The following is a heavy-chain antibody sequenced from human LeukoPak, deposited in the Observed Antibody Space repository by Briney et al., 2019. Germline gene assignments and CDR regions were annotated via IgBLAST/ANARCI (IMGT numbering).Heavy chain of an antibody. V-gene: IGHV4-30-2*01. CDR3: ARDGCSGGSCCDY. CDR2: IYHSGST. CDR1: GGSISSGGYS. J-gene: IGHJ4*02. D-gene: IGHD2-15*01. Sequence: KTSETLSLTCAVSGGSISSGGYSWSWIRQPPGKGLEWIGYIYHSGSTYYNPSLKSRVTISVDRSKNQFSLKLSSVTAADTAVYYCARDGCSGGSCCDYWGQGTLVTVSS.